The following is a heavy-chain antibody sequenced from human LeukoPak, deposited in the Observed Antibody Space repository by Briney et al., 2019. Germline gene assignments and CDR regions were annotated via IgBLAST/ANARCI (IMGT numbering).Heavy chain of an antibody. CDR3: AKLAWNDGSYYFDY. J-gene: IGHJ4*02. CDR1: GFNFSYYA. D-gene: IGHD1-1*01. V-gene: IGHV3-30*18. CDR2: VSYDGNDG. Sequence: GGSLRLSCIGAGFNFSYYAIYWVRQAPGKGLEWVAVVSYDGNDGYYADSVKRRFSISRDNSQNTVTLQMNNLRVDDTAIYYCAKLAWNDGSYYFDYWGQGTLVTVSS.